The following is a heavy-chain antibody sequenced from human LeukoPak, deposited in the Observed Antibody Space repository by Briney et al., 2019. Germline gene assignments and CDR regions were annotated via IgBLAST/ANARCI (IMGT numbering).Heavy chain of an antibody. V-gene: IGHV4-39*07. Sequence: SETLSLTCSVSGGSISSSSYYWGWIRQPPGKGLEWIGSIYYSGSTNYNPSLKSRVTISVDTSKNQFSLKLSSVTAADTAVYYCAREEWEQTGVRYFDYWGQGTLVTVSS. CDR2: IYYSGST. CDR3: AREEWEQTGVRYFDY. CDR1: GGSISSSSYY. D-gene: IGHD1-26*01. J-gene: IGHJ4*02.